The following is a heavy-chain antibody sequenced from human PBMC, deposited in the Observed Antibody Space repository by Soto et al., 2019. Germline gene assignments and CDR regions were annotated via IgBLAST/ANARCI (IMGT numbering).Heavy chain of an antibody. V-gene: IGHV3-72*01. Sequence: GGSLRLSCAASGFTFSDHYMDWVRQAPGKGLEWVGRSRDKANSYTTDYAASVKGRFTISRDDSKNSLYLQMNSLETEDTAVYYCVRVDTTGYYGRDYWGQGALVTVSS. CDR1: GFTFSDHY. CDR3: VRVDTTGYYGRDY. J-gene: IGHJ4*02. CDR2: SRDKANSYTT. D-gene: IGHD4-17*01.